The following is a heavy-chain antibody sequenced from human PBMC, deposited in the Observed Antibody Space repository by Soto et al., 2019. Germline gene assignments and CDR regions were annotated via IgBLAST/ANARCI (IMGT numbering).Heavy chain of an antibody. CDR3: ARRGDSYYYYYYGMDV. CDR2: ISAYNGNT. V-gene: IGHV1-18*01. D-gene: IGHD2-21*02. Sequence: ASVKVSCKASGYTFTSYGISWVRQAPGQGLEWMGWISAYNGNTNYAQKLQGRVTMTTDPSTSTAYMELRSLRSDDTAVYYCARRGDSYYYYYYGMDVWGQGTTVTVSS. J-gene: IGHJ6*02. CDR1: GYTFTSYG.